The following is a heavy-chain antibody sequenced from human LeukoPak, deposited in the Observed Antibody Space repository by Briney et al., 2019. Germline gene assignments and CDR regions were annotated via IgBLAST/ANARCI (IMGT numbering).Heavy chain of an antibody. CDR2: IYSGGST. D-gene: IGHD4-17*01. V-gene: IGHV3-53*01. CDR1: GFTVSSNY. J-gene: IGHJ4*02. Sequence: GGSLRLSCAASGFTVSSNYMSWVRQAPGKGLEWVSVIYSGGSTYYADSVKGRFTISRDNSKNTLYLQLNSLRAEDTAVYYCAKDLYGDYDFDCWGQGTLVTVSS. CDR3: AKDLYGDYDFDC.